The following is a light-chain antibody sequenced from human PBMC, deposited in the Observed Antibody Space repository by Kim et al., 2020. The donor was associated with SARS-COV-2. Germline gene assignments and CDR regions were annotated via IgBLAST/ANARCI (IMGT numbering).Light chain of an antibody. CDR3: QQYGSSTNT. CDR2: GAS. J-gene: IGKJ4*01. CDR1: QCVTNNY. Sequence: EIVLTQSPGTLSLSPGERATLSCRASQCVTNNYLAWYQQKPGQAPGLLIYGASIRATGIPDRFSGSGSGTDFTLTISRLEPEDFAVYYCQQYGSSTNTFGGGTKVDIK. V-gene: IGKV3-20*01.